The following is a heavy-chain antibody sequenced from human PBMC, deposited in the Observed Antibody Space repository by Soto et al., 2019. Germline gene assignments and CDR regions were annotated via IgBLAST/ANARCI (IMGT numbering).Heavy chain of an antibody. Sequence: QVQLQESGPGLVKPSQTLSLTCTVSGGSISSGGYYWSWIRQHPGKGLEWVGYIYYSGRTYYNPLLKRRVTISGDPSKNLASLMLSSVPAADTAVYYWARAAHYGSTVRWFDPRGQGTLVTGS. CDR1: GGSISSGGYY. V-gene: IGHV4-31*03. CDR3: ARAAHYGSTVRWFDP. J-gene: IGHJ5*02. D-gene: IGHD6-13*01. CDR2: IYYSGRT.